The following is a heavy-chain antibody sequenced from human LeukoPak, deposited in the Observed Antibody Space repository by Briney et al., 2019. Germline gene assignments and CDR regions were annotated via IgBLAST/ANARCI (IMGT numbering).Heavy chain of an antibody. J-gene: IGHJ4*02. CDR2: ISAYNGNT. Sequence: GASVKVSCKASGYTFTSYGISWVRQAPGQGLEWMGWISAYNGNTNYAQKLQGRVTMTTDTSTSTAYMELRSLRSDDKAVYYCARDSGVVVPAADDYWGQGTLVTVSS. CDR1: GYTFTSYG. D-gene: IGHD2-2*01. CDR3: ARDSGVVVPAADDY. V-gene: IGHV1-18*01.